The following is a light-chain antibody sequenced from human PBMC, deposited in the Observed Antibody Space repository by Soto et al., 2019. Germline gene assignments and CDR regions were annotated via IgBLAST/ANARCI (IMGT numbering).Light chain of an antibody. V-gene: IGKV3-20*01. CDR3: QQFGLSPT. J-gene: IGKJ4*01. CDR2: GAS. Sequence: EIVLTQSPGTLSLSPGERATLSYRASQTISSTFLAWYRQRPGQAPRLLIYGASSRATGIPDRFSGSGSGTDFTLTISRLEPEDFAVYYCQQFGLSPTFGGGTKVEIK. CDR1: QTISSTF.